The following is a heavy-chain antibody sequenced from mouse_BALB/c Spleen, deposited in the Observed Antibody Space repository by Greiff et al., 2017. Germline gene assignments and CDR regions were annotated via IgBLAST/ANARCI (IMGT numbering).Heavy chain of an antibody. J-gene: IGHJ2*01. Sequence: EVKLMESGPGLVKPSQSLSLTCTVTGYSITSDYAWNWIRQFPGNKLEWMGYISYSGSTSYNPSLKSRISITRDTSKNQFFLQLNSVTTEDTATYYCARFTMTLFDYWGQGTTLTVSS. D-gene: IGHD2-4*01. CDR1: GYSITSDYA. V-gene: IGHV3-2*02. CDR3: ARFTMTLFDY. CDR2: ISYSGST.